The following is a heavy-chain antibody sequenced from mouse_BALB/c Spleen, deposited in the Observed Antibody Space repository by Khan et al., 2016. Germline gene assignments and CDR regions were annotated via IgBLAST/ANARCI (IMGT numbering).Heavy chain of an antibody. J-gene: IGHJ3*01. CDR3: VRAGYYGSLAY. V-gene: IGHV4-1*02. D-gene: IGHD1-1*01. CDR1: EFAFSRYW. Sequence: EVKLHESGGGLVQPGGSLKLSCAASEFAFSRYWMSWVRQAPGKGLEWIGEITPDSSTINYTPSLKDKFIISRDNAKNPLYLEMRKVRSEDTAPCAAVRAGYYGSLAYWGQGTLVTVSA. CDR2: ITPDSSTI.